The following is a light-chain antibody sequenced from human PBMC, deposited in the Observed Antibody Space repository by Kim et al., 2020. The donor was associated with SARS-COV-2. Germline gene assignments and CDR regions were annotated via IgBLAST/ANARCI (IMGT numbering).Light chain of an antibody. Sequence: SVSPGERVTLSCRASQSVSSSVAWYQQKPGQAPRLLIYSASIRAAGIPARFSGSGSGTEFILTISILQSEDIAVYYCQQYNDGPCTFGQGTKLEIK. V-gene: IGKV3D-15*03. CDR1: QSVSSS. CDR3: QQYNDGPCT. CDR2: SAS. J-gene: IGKJ2*02.